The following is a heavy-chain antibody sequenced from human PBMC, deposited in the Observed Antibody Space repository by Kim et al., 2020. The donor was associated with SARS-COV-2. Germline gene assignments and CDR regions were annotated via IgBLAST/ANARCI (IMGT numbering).Heavy chain of an antibody. J-gene: IGHJ3*02. Sequence: SETLSLTCTVSGGSISSYYWSWIRQPPGKGLEWIGYIYYSGSTNYNPSLKSRVTISVDTSKNQFSLKLSSVTAADTAVYYCATLIAVAGTMEQAGAFDIWGQGTMVTVSS. CDR1: GGSISSYY. CDR3: ATLIAVAGTMEQAGAFDI. CDR2: IYYSGST. D-gene: IGHD6-19*01. V-gene: IGHV4-59*08.